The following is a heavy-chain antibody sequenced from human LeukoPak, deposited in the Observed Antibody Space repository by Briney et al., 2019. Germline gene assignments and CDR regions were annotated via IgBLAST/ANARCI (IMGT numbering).Heavy chain of an antibody. V-gene: IGHV4-4*07. CDR2: FYTSGST. CDR1: GGSISSYY. J-gene: IGHJ6*03. D-gene: IGHD3-22*01. Sequence: SETLSLTCTVSGGSISSYYWSWIRQPAGKGLEWIGRFYTSGSTNYNPSLKSRVTMSVDTSQNQFSLKLSSVTAADTAVYYCAREALIEGFYYYMDVWGKGTTVTVSS. CDR3: AREALIEGFYYYMDV.